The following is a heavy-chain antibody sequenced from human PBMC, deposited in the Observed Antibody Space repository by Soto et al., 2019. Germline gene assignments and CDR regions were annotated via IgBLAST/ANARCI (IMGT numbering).Heavy chain of an antibody. V-gene: IGHV3-74*01. CDR3: ARDLVAKDAFDR. CDR1: GFTVSSFW. J-gene: IGHJ3*01. Sequence: EVQLVESGGGLVQPGGSLRLSCAASGFTVSSFWIHWFRQAPGKGLVWVSRINSDGSNTRYADSVKGRFTISRDNAKNTLDLQMNSLRVEDTAVYYCARDLVAKDAFDRWGQGTIVTVSS. CDR2: INSDGSNT. D-gene: IGHD2-8*02.